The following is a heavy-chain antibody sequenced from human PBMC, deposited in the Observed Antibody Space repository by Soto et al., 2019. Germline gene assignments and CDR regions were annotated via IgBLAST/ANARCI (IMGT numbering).Heavy chain of an antibody. Sequence: ASVKVSCKASGYTFTSYGISWVRQAPGQGLEWMGWISAFNGNTNYEQKLQGRVTLTTDTSTSTAYVELRSLRSDYTAVYYCARDYYGSGSYCDYWGQGTLVTVSS. J-gene: IGHJ4*02. CDR3: ARDYYGSGSYCDY. V-gene: IGHV1-18*01. CDR1: GYTFTSYG. CDR2: ISAFNGNT. D-gene: IGHD3-10*01.